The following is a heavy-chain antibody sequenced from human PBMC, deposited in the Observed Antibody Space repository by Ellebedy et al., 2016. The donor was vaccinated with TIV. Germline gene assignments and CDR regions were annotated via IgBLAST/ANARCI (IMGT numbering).Heavy chain of an antibody. V-gene: IGHV4-4*02. Sequence: MPSETLSLTCAVSGGSISSTVWWTWVRRPPGKGLEWIGEIFHSGTTSYTPSLQSRVTISLDKSKNQFSLNLTSVTAADTAVYYCASGHTGSFGLHSWGQGTLVTVSS. CDR1: GGSISSTVW. J-gene: IGHJ5*02. CDR3: ASGHTGSFGLHS. CDR2: IFHSGTT. D-gene: IGHD1-26*01.